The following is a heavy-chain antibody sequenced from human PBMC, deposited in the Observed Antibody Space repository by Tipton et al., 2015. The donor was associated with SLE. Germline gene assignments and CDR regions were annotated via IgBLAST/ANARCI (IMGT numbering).Heavy chain of an antibody. CDR2: IYYSGST. CDR1: GGSISSYY. V-gene: IGHV4-59*01. Sequence: TLSLTCTVSGGSISSYYWSRIRQPPGKGLEWIGYIYYSGSTNYNPSLKSRVTISVDTSKNQFSLKLSSVTAADTAVYYCARLDYYDSRGNYFDYWGQGTLVTVSS. CDR3: ARLDYYDSRGNYFDY. J-gene: IGHJ4*02. D-gene: IGHD3-22*01.